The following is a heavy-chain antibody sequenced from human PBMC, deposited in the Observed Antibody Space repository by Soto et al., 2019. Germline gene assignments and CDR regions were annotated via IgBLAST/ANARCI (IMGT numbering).Heavy chain of an antibody. CDR1: GGSLSSYP. Sequence: QVQLLQSGSEVKKPGSSVKVSCRASGGSLSSYPVTWVRQAPGQGLEWMGRIIPIVGLKNYAQKFQGRVTITADKSTSTDYMELSSLRSDDTAVYYCERPTGGHDAGGNYMDVWGKGTTVIVSS. V-gene: IGHV1-69*02. J-gene: IGHJ6*03. CDR3: ERPTGGHDAGGNYMDV. D-gene: IGHD2-8*02. CDR2: IIPIVGLK.